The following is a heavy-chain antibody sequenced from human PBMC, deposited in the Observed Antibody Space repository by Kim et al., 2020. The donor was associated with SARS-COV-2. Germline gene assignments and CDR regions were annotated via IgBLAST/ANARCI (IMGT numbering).Heavy chain of an antibody. CDR1: GGSISSYY. J-gene: IGHJ3*02. CDR3: ARGIGAFDI. V-gene: IGHV4-59*13. CDR2: IYYSGST. Sequence: SETLSLTCTVSGGSISSYYWSWIRQPPGKGLEWIGYIYYSGSTNYNPSLKSRVTISVDTSKNQFSLKLSSVTAADTAVYYCARGIGAFDIWGQGTMVTVSS.